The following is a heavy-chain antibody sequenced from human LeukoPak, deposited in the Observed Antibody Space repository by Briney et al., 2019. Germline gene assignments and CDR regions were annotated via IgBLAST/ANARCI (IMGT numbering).Heavy chain of an antibody. CDR3: TRSLDY. CDR1: GFIFNDYW. CDR2: RKPDGSEI. D-gene: IGHD2-15*01. V-gene: IGHV3-7*02. Sequence: GGPLRLSCAASGFIFNDYWQDWSLWDPGKGLEWVAKRKPDGSEIYYVDAVKGRFTISRDNAKNSLYLQMNSLRAEDTAVYYCTRSLDYWGQGTLVTVSS. J-gene: IGHJ4*02.